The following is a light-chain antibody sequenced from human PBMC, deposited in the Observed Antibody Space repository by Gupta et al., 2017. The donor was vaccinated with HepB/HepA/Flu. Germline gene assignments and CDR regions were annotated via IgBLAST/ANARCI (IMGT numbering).Light chain of an antibody. Sequence: EIVMTQSPATLSVSPGERATLSCRASQSVSSNLAWYQQKPGQAPRLLIYGASTRATGIPARFSGSGSGTEFTLTISSLQSEDFAVYYCQQDNTWPRTFGGGTKVEIK. J-gene: IGKJ4*01. CDR3: QQDNTWPRT. V-gene: IGKV3-15*01. CDR2: GAS. CDR1: QSVSSN.